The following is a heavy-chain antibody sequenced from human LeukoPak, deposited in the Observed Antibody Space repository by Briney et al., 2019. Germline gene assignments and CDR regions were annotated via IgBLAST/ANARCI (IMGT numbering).Heavy chain of an antibody. D-gene: IGHD5-12*01. CDR2: ISHSGST. V-gene: IGHV4-34*01. Sequence: SETLSLTCAVYGGSLNGYDWTWIRQPPGKGLEWIGEISHSGSTNYNPSLKSRVSISADTSKNQFSLKMRSVTAADTAVYYCARGRGTVAIDYWGQGNLVSVSS. J-gene: IGHJ4*02. CDR3: ARGRGTVAIDY. CDR1: GGSLNGYD.